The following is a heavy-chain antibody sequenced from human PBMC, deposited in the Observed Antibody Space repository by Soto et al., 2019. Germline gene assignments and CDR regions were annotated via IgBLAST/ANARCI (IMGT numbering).Heavy chain of an antibody. CDR1: GFTVSSNY. D-gene: IGHD3-10*01. Sequence: GSLRLSCAASGFTVSSNYMSWVRQPPGKGLEWVSVIYAGGRTYYADSVRGRFTTSRDSSKNTLYLQMNNLRADDTAVYYCTKLAPDYYYGSGSYYANWGQGTLVTVSS. J-gene: IGHJ4*02. CDR3: TKLAPDYYYGSGSYYAN. V-gene: IGHV3-53*01. CDR2: IYAGGRT.